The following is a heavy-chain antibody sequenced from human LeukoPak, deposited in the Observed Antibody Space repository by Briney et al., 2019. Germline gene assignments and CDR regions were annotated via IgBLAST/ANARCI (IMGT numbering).Heavy chain of an antibody. CDR2: ISSGSTSI. CDR3: ARVTGTTAGDH. J-gene: IGHJ5*02. Sequence: GGSLRLSCAASGFSFSSYSMDWVRQAPGKGLEWVSSISSGSTSIYYADSVKGRFTISRDNAKNSLYLQMNSLRAEDTAVYYCARVTGTTAGDHWGQGTLVFVSS. D-gene: IGHD1-1*01. CDR1: GFSFSSYS. V-gene: IGHV3-21*01.